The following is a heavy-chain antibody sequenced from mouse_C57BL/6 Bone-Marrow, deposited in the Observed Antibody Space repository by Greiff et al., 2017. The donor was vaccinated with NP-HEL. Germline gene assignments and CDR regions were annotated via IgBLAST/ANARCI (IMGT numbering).Heavy chain of an antibody. J-gene: IGHJ2*01. D-gene: IGHD2-10*01. CDR3: AQIAYYGPPYYFDY. CDR1: GFSLSTSNMG. CDR2: IWWNDDK. Sequence: QVTLQESGPGILQPSQTLSLTCSFSGFSLSTSNMGIGWIRQPSGQGLEWLAHIWWNDDKYYNPSLKSRPTISNDTSNNQVFLKNTSVDTADTATYYCAQIAYYGPPYYFDYWGQGTTLTVSS. V-gene: IGHV8-5*01.